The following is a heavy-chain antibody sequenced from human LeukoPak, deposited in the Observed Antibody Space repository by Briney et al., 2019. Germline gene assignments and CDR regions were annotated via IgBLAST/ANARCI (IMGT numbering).Heavy chain of an antibody. CDR1: GYTFTTYD. V-gene: IGHV1-18*01. CDR2: ISAYNGNT. D-gene: IGHD1/OR15-1a*01. Sequence: ASVKVSCKASGYTFTTYDINWVRQAPGQGLEWMGRISAYNGNTNYEQKLQGRVTMTTDTSTRTAHMELRSLRSDDTAVYYCARVATGTRSFDYWGQGTLVTVSS. CDR3: ARVATGTRSFDY. J-gene: IGHJ4*02.